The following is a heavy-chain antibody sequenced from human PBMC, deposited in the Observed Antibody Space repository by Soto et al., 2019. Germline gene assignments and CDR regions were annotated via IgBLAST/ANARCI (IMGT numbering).Heavy chain of an antibody. CDR2: IYYSGST. V-gene: IGHV4-59*01. D-gene: IGHD6-19*01. J-gene: IGHJ6*02. Sequence: QVQLQESGPGLVKPSETLSLTCTVSGGSISSYYWSWIRQPPGKGLEWIGYIYYSGSTNYNPSLKSRVTISVDTSKNQFSRKLSSVTAADTAVYYFARSSSGWHYYYGMDVWGQGTTVTVSS. CDR3: ARSSSGWHYYYGMDV. CDR1: GGSISSYY.